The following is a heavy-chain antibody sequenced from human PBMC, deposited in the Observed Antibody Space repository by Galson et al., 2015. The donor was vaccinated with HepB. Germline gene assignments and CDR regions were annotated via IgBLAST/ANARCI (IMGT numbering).Heavy chain of an antibody. V-gene: IGHV3-64*02. CDR1: GFTFSSYA. CDR2: ISGNTVRT. J-gene: IGHJ4*02. D-gene: IGHD5-12*01. CDR3: ARDVSGGGLDY. Sequence: SLRLSCAAPGFTFSSYAMHWVRQAPGKGLEYVSAISGNTVRTFYADSVKGRFTISRDNSKNTLYLQMGSLRVEDMAVYYCARDVSGGGLDYWGQGIPVTVSS.